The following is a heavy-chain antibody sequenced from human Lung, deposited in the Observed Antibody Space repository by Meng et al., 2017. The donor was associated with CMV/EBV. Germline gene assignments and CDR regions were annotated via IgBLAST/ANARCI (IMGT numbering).Heavy chain of an antibody. J-gene: IGHJ3*02. CDR1: GFTFSSYW. D-gene: IGHD5-12*01. Sequence: GGSLRLXCAASGFTFSSYWMSWVRQAPGKGLEWVANIKQDGSEKYYVDSVKGRFTIPRDNAKNSLYLQMNSLRAEDTAVYYCARDTGYDDAFDIWGQGTMVTVSS. V-gene: IGHV3-7*01. CDR2: IKQDGSEK. CDR3: ARDTGYDDAFDI.